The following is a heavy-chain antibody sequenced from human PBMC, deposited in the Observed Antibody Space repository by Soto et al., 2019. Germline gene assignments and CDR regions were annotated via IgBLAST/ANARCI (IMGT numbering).Heavy chain of an antibody. CDR3: ATRPGNYHDSNGPVDY. CDR2: IKQDGSEK. Sequence: EVQLVESGGGLVQPGGSLRLSCAASGFTFSSYWMNWVRQAPGKGLEWVANIKQDGSEKYYVDSVKGRFTISRDNAKHSRDLQMKRLRAEDPAVYSCATRPGNYHDSNGPVDYWGQGTLVTVSS. CDR1: GFTFSSYW. V-gene: IGHV3-7*01. D-gene: IGHD3-22*01. J-gene: IGHJ4*02.